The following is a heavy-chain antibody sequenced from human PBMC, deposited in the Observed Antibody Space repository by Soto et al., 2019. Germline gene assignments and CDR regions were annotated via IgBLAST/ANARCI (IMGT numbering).Heavy chain of an antibody. D-gene: IGHD7-27*01. CDR1: GFTFDDYA. V-gene: IGHV3-9*01. Sequence: EVQLVESGGGLVQPGRSLRLSCAASGFTFDDYALHWVRQVPGKGLEWVSSINWNSARIAYADSVKGRFTISRDNAKNSLYLQMNSLRVEDTAFYYCAKDIHTTNWSVFDGWGQGTLVTVSS. CDR2: INWNSARI. J-gene: IGHJ4*02. CDR3: AKDIHTTNWSVFDG.